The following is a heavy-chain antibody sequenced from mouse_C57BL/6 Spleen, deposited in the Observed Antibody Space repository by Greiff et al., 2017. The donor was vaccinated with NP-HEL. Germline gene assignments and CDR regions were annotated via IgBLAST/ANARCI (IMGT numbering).Heavy chain of an antibody. CDR1: GFSLTSYG. D-gene: IGHD2-5*01. Sequence: QVQLKESGPGLVQPSQSLSITCTVSGFSLTSYGVHWVRQSPGKGLEWLGVIWRGGSTDYNAAFMSRLSITKDNSKSQVFFKMNSLQADDTAIYYCAKSAPYYSNSFDYWGQGTTLTVSS. V-gene: IGHV2-5*01. CDR3: AKSAPYYSNSFDY. J-gene: IGHJ2*01. CDR2: IWRGGST.